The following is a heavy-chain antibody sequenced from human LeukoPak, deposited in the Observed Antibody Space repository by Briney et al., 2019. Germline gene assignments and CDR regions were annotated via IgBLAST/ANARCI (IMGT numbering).Heavy chain of an antibody. J-gene: IGHJ4*02. V-gene: IGHV1-3*01. CDR2: INAGNGNT. CDR1: GYTFTGYY. D-gene: IGHD3-10*01. Sequence: ASVKVSCKASGYTFTGYYMHWVRQAPGQRLEWMGWINAGNGNTKYSQKFQGRVTITRDTSASTAYMELSSLRSEDTAVYYCAREVMVRGDFDYWGQGTLVTVSS. CDR3: AREVMVRGDFDY.